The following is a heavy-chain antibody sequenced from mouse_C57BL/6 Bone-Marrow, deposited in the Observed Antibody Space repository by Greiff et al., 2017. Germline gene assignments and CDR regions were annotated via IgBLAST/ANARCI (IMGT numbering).Heavy chain of an antibody. CDR1: GYAFSSSW. CDR2: IYPGDGDT. Sequence: VMLVESGPELVKPGASVKISCKASGYAFSSSWMNWVKQRPGKGLEWIGRIYPGDGDTNYNGKFKGKATLTADKSSSTAYMQLSRLTSEDSAVYFCASRTPYYYGSSLFAYWGQGTLVTVSA. V-gene: IGHV1-82*01. J-gene: IGHJ3*01. CDR3: ASRTPYYYGSSLFAY. D-gene: IGHD1-1*01.